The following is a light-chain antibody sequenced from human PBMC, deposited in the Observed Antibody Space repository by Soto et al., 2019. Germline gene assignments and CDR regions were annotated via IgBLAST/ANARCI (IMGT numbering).Light chain of an antibody. V-gene: IGKV3-20*01. CDR3: QQYGSSLMYT. J-gene: IGKJ2*01. CDR2: ETS. CDR1: QSVSSSY. Sequence: EIVLTQSPGTLSLSPGERATLSCMASQSVSSSYLAWYQQKPGQAPRLLIYETSNRATGIPDRFSGSGSGADFTLTISRLEPEDFAVYYCQQYGSSLMYTFGQGTKLEIK.